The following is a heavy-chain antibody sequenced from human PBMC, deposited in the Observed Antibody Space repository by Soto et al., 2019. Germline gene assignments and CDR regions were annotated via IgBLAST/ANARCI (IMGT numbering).Heavy chain of an antibody. Sequence: QGQLVQSGAEVKKPGASVKVSCKASGYTFTRYGISWVRQAPGQGLEWMGWISGYNGDTNYAQKLQGRVTMTIDTSTSTADMELRSLTADDTAVYYWAKNGRLPHYYAGMDVWGQGTTVTVSS. J-gene: IGHJ6*02. V-gene: IGHV1-18*01. CDR1: GYTFTRYG. CDR3: AKNGRLPHYYAGMDV. D-gene: IGHD4-17*01. CDR2: ISGYNGDT.